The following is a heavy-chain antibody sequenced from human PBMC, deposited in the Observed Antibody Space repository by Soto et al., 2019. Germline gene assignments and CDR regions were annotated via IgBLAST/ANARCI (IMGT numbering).Heavy chain of an antibody. D-gene: IGHD5-12*01. V-gene: IGHV4-4*02. Sequence: QVQLQESGPGLVKPSGTLSLTCAVSGGSISSSNWWSWVRQPPGKGLEWIGEIYHSGSTNYNLSLQSRVTISVDKSKHPFSLKLSSVTAADPAVYYCAREDSGYDIDAFDIWGQGTMVTVSS. CDR1: GGSISSSNW. CDR2: IYHSGST. CDR3: AREDSGYDIDAFDI. J-gene: IGHJ3*02.